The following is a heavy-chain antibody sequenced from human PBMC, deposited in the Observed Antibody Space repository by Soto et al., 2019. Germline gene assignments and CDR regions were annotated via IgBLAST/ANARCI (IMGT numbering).Heavy chain of an antibody. CDR2: IYHTEST. CDR1: GDSISSSFW. V-gene: IGHV4-4*02. Sequence: SETLSLTCAVSGDSISSSFWWSWVRQPPGKGLEWIGEIYHTESTVYNPSLKSRVTISVDKSKNQFSLNLDSVTAADTAVYYCARYDFGTFDYWGRGSQVTVSS. J-gene: IGHJ4*02. D-gene: IGHD4-17*01. CDR3: ARYDFGTFDY.